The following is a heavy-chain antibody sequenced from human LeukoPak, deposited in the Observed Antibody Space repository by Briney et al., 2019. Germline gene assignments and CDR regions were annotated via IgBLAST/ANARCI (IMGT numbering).Heavy chain of an antibody. V-gene: IGHV4-39*07. Sequence: SETLSLTCTVSGGSISSSSYYWGWIRQPPGKGLEWIGSIYYSGSTYYNPSLKSRVTISVDTSKNQFSLKLSSVTAADTAVYYCAREYGSAGDYWGQGTLVTVSS. J-gene: IGHJ4*02. D-gene: IGHD3-10*01. CDR1: GGSISSSSYY. CDR2: IYYSGST. CDR3: AREYGSAGDY.